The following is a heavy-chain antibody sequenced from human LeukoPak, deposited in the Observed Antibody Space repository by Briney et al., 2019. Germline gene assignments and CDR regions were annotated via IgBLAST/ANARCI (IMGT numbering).Heavy chain of an antibody. D-gene: IGHD3-3*01. Sequence: SETLSLTCTASGGSISSYYWSWIRQPPGKGLEWIGYIYYSGSTNYNPSLKSRVTISVDTSKNQFSLKLSSVTAADTAVYYCARDRGREYYDFWSGYYGNFDYWGQGTLVTVSS. CDR1: GGSISSYY. CDR2: IYYSGST. J-gene: IGHJ4*02. CDR3: ARDRGREYYDFWSGYYGNFDY. V-gene: IGHV4-59*01.